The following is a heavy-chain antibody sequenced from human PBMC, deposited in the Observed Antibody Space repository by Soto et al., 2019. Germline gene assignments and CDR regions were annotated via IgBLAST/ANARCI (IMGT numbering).Heavy chain of an antibody. CDR3: ATFTFGRPFDT. CDR1: GFTFNTYA. V-gene: IGHV3-23*01. J-gene: IGHJ3*02. Sequence: GGSLRLSCAASGFTFNTYAMSWVRQAPGQGLEWVSAISGSGFSTYYADSVKGRFSISSDSSKNTLFLQMNSLRADDTAVYFCATFTFGRPFDTWCQGTMVTVSS. CDR2: ISGSGFST. D-gene: IGHD3-16*01.